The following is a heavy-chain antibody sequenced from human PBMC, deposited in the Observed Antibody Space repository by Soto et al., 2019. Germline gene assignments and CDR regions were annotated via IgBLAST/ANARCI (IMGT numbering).Heavy chain of an antibody. Sequence: ASVKVSCKASGYTFTSYGISWVRQAPGQGLEWMGWISAYNGNTNYAQKLQGRVTMTTDTSTSTAYMELRSLRSDDTAVYYCARAIMGGLDYGDYVLDYYYYYMDVWGKGTTVTVSS. V-gene: IGHV1-18*01. CDR1: GYTFTSYG. J-gene: IGHJ6*03. D-gene: IGHD4-17*01. CDR3: ARAIMGGLDYGDYVLDYYYYYMDV. CDR2: ISAYNGNT.